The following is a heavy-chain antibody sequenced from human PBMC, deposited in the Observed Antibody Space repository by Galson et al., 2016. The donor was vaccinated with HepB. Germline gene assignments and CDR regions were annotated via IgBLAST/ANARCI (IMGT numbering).Heavy chain of an antibody. J-gene: IGHJ5*02. CDR1: GGSISRSSYY. CDR2: IYFSGNT. V-gene: IGHV4-39*01. Sequence: SETLSLTCTVSGGSISRSSYYWAWIRQPPGKGLEWIATIYFSGNTYYSPSLKGRATISVDTSKSQSSLKLTSVTAADTAMYYCARHLGYLEWSHANNWFDPWGQGTLVTVSS. D-gene: IGHD3-3*01. CDR3: ARHLGYLEWSHANNWFDP.